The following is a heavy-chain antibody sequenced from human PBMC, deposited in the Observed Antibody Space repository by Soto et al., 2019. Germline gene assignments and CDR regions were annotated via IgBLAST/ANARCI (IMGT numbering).Heavy chain of an antibody. CDR2: IIPILGIA. J-gene: IGHJ6*02. Sequence: QVQLVQSGAEVKKPGSSVKVSCKASGGTFSSYTISWVRQAPGQGLEWMGRIIPILGIANYAQKFQGRVTITADKSTSTAYMELSSLRSEDTAVYYCANHQSKQLSWGCGMDVWGQGTTVTVSS. CDR3: ANHQSKQLSWGCGMDV. D-gene: IGHD5-18*01. CDR1: GGTFSSYT. V-gene: IGHV1-69*02.